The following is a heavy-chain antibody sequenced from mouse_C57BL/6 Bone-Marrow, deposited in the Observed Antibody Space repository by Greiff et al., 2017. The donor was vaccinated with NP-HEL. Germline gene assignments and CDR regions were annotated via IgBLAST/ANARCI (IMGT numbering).Heavy chain of an antibody. J-gene: IGHJ2*01. CDR2: IYPGSGNT. V-gene: IGHV1-76*01. Sequence: QVQLQQPGAELVRPGASVKLSCKASGYTFTDYYINWVKQRPGQGLEWIARIYPGSGNTYYNEKFKGKATLTAEKSSSTAYMQLSSLTSEDSAVYFCARSIYYDYDEGCYWGQGTTLTVSS. CDR3: ARSIYYDYDEGCY. D-gene: IGHD2-4*01. CDR1: GYTFTDYY.